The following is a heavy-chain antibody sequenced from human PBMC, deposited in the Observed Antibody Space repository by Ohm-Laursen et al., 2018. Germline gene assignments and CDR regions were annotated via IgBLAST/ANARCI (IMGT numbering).Heavy chain of an antibody. V-gene: IGHV1-2*02. CDR2: INPNSGGT. CDR1: AYTFTGCL. CDR3: AREGVIATNINQGNDAFDI. J-gene: IGHJ3*02. Sequence: ASVKVSCKASAYTFTGCLMHWVRQAPGQGLEWMGWINPNSGGTKYSQKFQGRVTMTRDTSINTAYMELSGLRSDDTAVYYCAREGVIATNINQGNDAFDIWGQGAMVTVSS. D-gene: IGHD2-21*01.